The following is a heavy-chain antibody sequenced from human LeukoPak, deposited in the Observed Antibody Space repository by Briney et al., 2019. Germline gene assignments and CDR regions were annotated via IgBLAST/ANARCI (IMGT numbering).Heavy chain of an antibody. CDR1: GFTFSSDA. J-gene: IGHJ4*02. Sequence: GGSLRLSCAASGFTFSSDAMSWVRQAPGKGLEWVSAISGSGATTYYADSVKGRFTISRDNSKNTLYLQMNSLRAEDTAVYYCAKDTVGARGLDYWGQGALVAVSS. V-gene: IGHV3-23*01. CDR2: ISGSGATT. D-gene: IGHD1-26*01. CDR3: AKDTVGARGLDY.